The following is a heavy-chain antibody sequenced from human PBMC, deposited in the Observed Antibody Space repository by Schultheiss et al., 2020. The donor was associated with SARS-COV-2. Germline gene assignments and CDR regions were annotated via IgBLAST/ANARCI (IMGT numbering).Heavy chain of an antibody. CDR2: TTGSGSYI. CDR1: GFIFSSYT. J-gene: IGHJ3*02. V-gene: IGHV3-21*04. D-gene: IGHD2/OR15-2a*01. CDR3: TRDHPSAVLSYPDGFDT. Sequence: GGSLRLSCVGSGFIFSSYTMNWVRQAPGKGLEWVSSTTGSGSYIADADSIKGRFTISRDNARDSLYLQMTNLRVEDTAIYYCTRDHPSAVLSYPDGFDTWGQGTMVTVSS.